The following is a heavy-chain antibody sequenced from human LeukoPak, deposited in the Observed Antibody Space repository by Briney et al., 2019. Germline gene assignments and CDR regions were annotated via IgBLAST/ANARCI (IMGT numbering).Heavy chain of an antibody. Sequence: GGSLRLSCAASGFTFSSYSMNWVRQAPGKGLEWVSSISSSSSYIYYADSVKGRFTISRDNSKNTLYLQMNSLRAEDTAVYYCAKSHPGMTTVYNWFDPWGQGTLVTVSS. CDR2: ISSSSSYI. CDR3: AKSHPGMTTVYNWFDP. D-gene: IGHD4-11*01. V-gene: IGHV3-21*04. J-gene: IGHJ5*02. CDR1: GFTFSSYS.